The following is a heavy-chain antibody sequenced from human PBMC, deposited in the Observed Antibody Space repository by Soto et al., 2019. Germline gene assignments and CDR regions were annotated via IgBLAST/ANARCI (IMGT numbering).Heavy chain of an antibody. D-gene: IGHD5-12*01. V-gene: IGHV4-34*01. Sequence: SETLSLTCAVYGGSFSGYYWSWIRQPPGKGLEWIGEINHSGSTNYNPSLKSRVTISVDTSKSQFSLKLSCVTAADTAVYYCARGTINSGYDCMLDYWGQGTLVTVSS. CDR3: ARGTINSGYDCMLDY. CDR1: GGSFSGYY. J-gene: IGHJ4*02. CDR2: INHSGST.